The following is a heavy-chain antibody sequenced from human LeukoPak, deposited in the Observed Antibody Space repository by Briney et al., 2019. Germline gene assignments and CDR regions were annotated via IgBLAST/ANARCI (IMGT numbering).Heavy chain of an antibody. J-gene: IGHJ6*03. CDR1: GFTFSSYA. CDR2: ISYDGSNK. CDR3: AREGTTVTTQESYYYYYMDV. V-gene: IGHV3-30*04. D-gene: IGHD4-17*01. Sequence: GGSLRLSCAASGFTFSSYAMHWVRQAPGKGLEWVAVISYDGSNKYYEDSVKGRFTISRDNSKNTLYLQMNSLRAEDTAVYYCAREGTTVTTQESYYYYYMDVWGKGTTVTVSS.